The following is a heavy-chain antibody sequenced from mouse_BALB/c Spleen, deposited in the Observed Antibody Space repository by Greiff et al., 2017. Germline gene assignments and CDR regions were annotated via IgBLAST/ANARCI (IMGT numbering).Heavy chain of an antibody. D-gene: IGHD2-1*01. Sequence: QVQLQQSGAELARPGASVKMSCKASGYTFTSYTMHWVKQRPGQGLEWIGYINPSSGYTNYNQKFKDKATLTADKSSSTAYMQLSSLTSEDSAVYYCARWGYYGNYAAMDYWGQGTSVTVSS. CDR2: INPSSGYT. CDR1: GYTFTSYT. CDR3: ARWGYYGNYAAMDY. V-gene: IGHV1-4*01. J-gene: IGHJ4*01.